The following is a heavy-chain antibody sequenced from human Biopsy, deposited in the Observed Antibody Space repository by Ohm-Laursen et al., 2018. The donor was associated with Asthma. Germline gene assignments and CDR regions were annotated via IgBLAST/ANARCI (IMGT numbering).Heavy chain of an antibody. V-gene: IGHV4-31*03. CDR2: IYSSGGT. Sequence: SQTLSLTCPVSGASISSDGYYWFWVRQHPGKGLELIGYIYSSGGTYYNPSLKSRVTISMDRSKNQFSLKVNSVTAADTAVYYCAREAATAGFFDPWGQGSLVTVSS. CDR1: GASISSDGYY. D-gene: IGHD6-13*01. CDR3: AREAATAGFFDP. J-gene: IGHJ5*02.